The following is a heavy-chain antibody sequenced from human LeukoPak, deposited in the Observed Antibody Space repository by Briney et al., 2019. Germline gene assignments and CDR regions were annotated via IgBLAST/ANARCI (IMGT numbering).Heavy chain of an antibody. CDR1: GFTFSSYS. Sequence: GGSLRLSCAASGFTFSSYSMNWVRQAPGKGLEWVSSISSSSSYMYYADSVKGRFTISRDNAKNSLYLQMNSLRAEDTAVYYCAREPDSSGYYYRSYYFDYWGQGTLVTVSS. V-gene: IGHV3-21*01. D-gene: IGHD3-22*01. CDR2: ISSSSSYM. CDR3: AREPDSSGYYYRSYYFDY. J-gene: IGHJ4*02.